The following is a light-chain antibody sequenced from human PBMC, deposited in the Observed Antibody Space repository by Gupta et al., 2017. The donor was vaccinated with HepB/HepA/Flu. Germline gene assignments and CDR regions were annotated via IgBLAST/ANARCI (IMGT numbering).Light chain of an antibody. CDR3: QKRNIAPPWT. CDR2: AAS. J-gene: IGKJ1*01. Sequence: DIQMTQSPSSLSASVGDRVTITCRASQGISNYLAWYQHKPGEVPQLLIYAASTLQSGVPSRFSGSGSGTDFTLTISSLQLEDVATYYCQKRNIAPPWTFGQWTRLEIK. CDR1: QGISNY. V-gene: IGKV1-27*01.